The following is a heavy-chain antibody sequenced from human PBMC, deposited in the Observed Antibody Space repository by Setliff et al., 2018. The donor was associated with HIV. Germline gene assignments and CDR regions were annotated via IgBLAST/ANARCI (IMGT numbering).Heavy chain of an antibody. CDR2: IYTSGST. J-gene: IGHJ3*01. CDR3: ARGQADDYNYLLSGAFDF. CDR1: GASISSGNYY. Sequence: SETLSLTCTVSGASISSGNYYWSWIRQPAGKGLEWIGRIYTSGSTNYNPSLKSRVTISLDTSKNQFSLKLSSVTAADTAVYYCARGQADDYNYLLSGAFDFWGQGAMVTVSS. D-gene: IGHD4-4*01. V-gene: IGHV4-61*02.